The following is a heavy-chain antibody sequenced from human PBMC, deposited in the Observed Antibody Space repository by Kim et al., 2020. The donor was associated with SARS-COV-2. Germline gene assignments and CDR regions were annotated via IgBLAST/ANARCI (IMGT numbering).Heavy chain of an antibody. Sequence: GGSLRLSCAASGFTFSSYSMNWVRQAPGKGLEWVSYISSSSSTIYYADSVKGRFTISRDNAKNSLYLQMNSLRDEDTAVYYCARDPVGYCSGGSCFDWFDPWGQGTLVTVSS. V-gene: IGHV3-48*02. CDR2: ISSSSSTI. CDR1: GFTFSSYS. J-gene: IGHJ5*02. D-gene: IGHD2-15*01. CDR3: ARDPVGYCSGGSCFDWFDP.